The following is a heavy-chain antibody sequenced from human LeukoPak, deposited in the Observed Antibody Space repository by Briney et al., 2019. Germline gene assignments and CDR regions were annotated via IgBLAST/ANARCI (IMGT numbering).Heavy chain of an antibody. D-gene: IGHD3-10*01. CDR3: ARDRGHMVRGVLSY. J-gene: IGHJ4*02. Sequence: ASVKVSCKASGYTFTSYGISWVRQAPGQGLEWMGWISAYNGNTNYAQKLRGRVTMTTDTSTSTAYMELRSLRSDDTAVYYCARDRGHMVRGVLSYWGQGTLVTVSS. V-gene: IGHV1-18*01. CDR1: GYTFTSYG. CDR2: ISAYNGNT.